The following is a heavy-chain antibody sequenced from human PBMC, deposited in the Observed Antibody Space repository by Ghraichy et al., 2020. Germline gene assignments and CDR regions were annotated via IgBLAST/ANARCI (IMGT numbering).Heavy chain of an antibody. J-gene: IGHJ3*02. V-gene: IGHV4-39*01. CDR3: ARHPQTYYYDSEGGAFDI. D-gene: IGHD3-22*01. CDR2: IYYSGST. CDR1: GGSISSSSYY. Sequence: SETLSLTCTVSGGSISSSSYYWGWIRQPPGKGLEWIGSIYYSGSTYYNPSLKSRVTISVDTSKNQFSLKLSSVTAADTAVYYCARHPQTYYYDSEGGAFDIWGQGTMVTVSS.